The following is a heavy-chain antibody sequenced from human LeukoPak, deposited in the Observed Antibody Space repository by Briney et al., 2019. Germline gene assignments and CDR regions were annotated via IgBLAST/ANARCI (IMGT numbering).Heavy chain of an antibody. CDR2: IIPIFGTA. J-gene: IGHJ3*02. Sequence: SVKVSCKASGGTFSSYAISWVRQAPGQGLEWMGGIIPIFGTANYAQKFQGRVTITTDESTSTAYMELSSLRSEDTAVYYCAREVPDSGSYLSDAFDIWGQGTMVTVSS. V-gene: IGHV1-69*05. D-gene: IGHD1-26*01. CDR1: GGTFSSYA. CDR3: AREVPDSGSYLSDAFDI.